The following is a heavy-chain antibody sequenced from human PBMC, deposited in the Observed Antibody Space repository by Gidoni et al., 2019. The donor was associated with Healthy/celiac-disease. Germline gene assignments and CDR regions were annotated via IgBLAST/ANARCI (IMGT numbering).Heavy chain of an antibody. CDR1: GFTFSIYS. V-gene: IGHV3-21*01. Sequence: EVQLVESGGGLVKPGGSLRPSCAASGFTFSIYSMTWVRQAPGKGLEWVSSISSSSSYIYYSDSVKGRFTMSRDNAKNSLYLQMNSLRAEDTSVYYCARERYSYGYNYYGMDVWGQGTTVTVSS. CDR3: ARERYSYGYNYYGMDV. D-gene: IGHD5-18*01. CDR2: ISSSSSYI. J-gene: IGHJ6*02.